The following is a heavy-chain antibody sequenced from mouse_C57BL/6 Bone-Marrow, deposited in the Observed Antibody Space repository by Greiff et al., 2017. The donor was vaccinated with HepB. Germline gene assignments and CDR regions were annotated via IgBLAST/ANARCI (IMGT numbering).Heavy chain of an antibody. CDR2: ISYDGSN. CDR3: ARGPRRFAY. CDR1: GYSITSGYY. V-gene: IGHV3-6*01. Sequence: DVQLQESGPGLVKPSQSLSLTCSVTGYSITSGYYWNWIRQFPGNKLEWMGYISYDGSNNYNPSLKNRISITRDTSKNQFFLKLNSVTTEDTATYYCARGPRRFAYWGQGTLVTVSA. D-gene: IGHD3-1*01. J-gene: IGHJ3*01.